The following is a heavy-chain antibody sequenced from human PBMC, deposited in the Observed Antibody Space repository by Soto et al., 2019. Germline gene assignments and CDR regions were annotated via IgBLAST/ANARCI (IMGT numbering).Heavy chain of an antibody. V-gene: IGHV3-30-3*01. Sequence: PGGSLRLSCAASGFTFSSYAMHWVRQAPGKGLEWVAVISYDGSNKYYADSVKGRFTTSRDNSKNTLYLQMNSLRAEDTAVYYCARGKRVGIAAAGYSGCPYYYYYGMDVWGQGTTVTVSS. CDR2: ISYDGSNK. D-gene: IGHD6-13*01. CDR3: ARGKRVGIAAAGYSGCPYYYYYGMDV. J-gene: IGHJ6*02. CDR1: GFTFSSYA.